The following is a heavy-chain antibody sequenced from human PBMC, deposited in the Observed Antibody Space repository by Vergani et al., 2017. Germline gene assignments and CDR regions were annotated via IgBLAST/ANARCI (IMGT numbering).Heavy chain of an antibody. CDR2: LYYRGNS. CDR1: GASVSSSVSSSGYS. V-gene: IGHV4-39*07. Sequence: QVQLQESGPGLVKPSETLSLTCTVSGASVSSSVSSSGYSWGWLRQPPGKGLEWIASLYYRGNSYYSPSHSSRLTISVDTSNNHFSLRLNSLTAADTAVYYGASGGGGSYLNYFDYWGQGTLVTVSS. D-gene: IGHD1-26*01. CDR3: ASGGGGSYLNYFDY. J-gene: IGHJ4*02.